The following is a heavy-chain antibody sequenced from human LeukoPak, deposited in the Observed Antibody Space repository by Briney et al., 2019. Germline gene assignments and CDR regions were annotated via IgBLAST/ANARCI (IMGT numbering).Heavy chain of an antibody. V-gene: IGHV4-61*02. J-gene: IGHJ3*02. CDR1: GGSISSGSYY. Sequence: SETLSLTCTVSGGSISSGSYYWSWIRQPAGKGLEWIGRIYTSGSTNYNPSLKSRVTISVDTSKNQFSLKLSSVTAADTAVYYCARVLEWFDAFDIWGQGTMVTVSS. CDR2: IYTSGST. CDR3: ARVLEWFDAFDI. D-gene: IGHD3-3*01.